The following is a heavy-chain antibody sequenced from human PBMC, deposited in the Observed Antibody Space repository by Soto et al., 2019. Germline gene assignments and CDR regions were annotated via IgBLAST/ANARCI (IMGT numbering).Heavy chain of an antibody. CDR2: ISSSSSYI. V-gene: IGHV3-21*01. CDR1: GFTFSSYS. Sequence: GGSLRLSCAASGFTFSSYSMNWVRQAPGKGLEWVSSISSSSSYIYYADSVKGRFTISRDNAKNSLYLQMNSLRAEDTAVYYCARGYSNYVKGWFDPWGQGTLVTVSS. CDR3: ARGYSNYVKGWFDP. J-gene: IGHJ5*02. D-gene: IGHD4-4*01.